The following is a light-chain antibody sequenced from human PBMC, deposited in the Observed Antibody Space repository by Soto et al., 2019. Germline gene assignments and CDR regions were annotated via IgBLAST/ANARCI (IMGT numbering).Light chain of an antibody. CDR2: GAS. V-gene: IGKV3-20*01. J-gene: IGKJ4*01. Sequence: EFVLTQSPGTLSLSPGERATLSCRASQSVSSSFLAWYQQKPGQAPRILIYGASTRATGIPDRFSGSGSETAFTLTISRLEPEDFAVYYCQQYGSSPPLTFGGGTKVEIK. CDR3: QQYGSSPPLT. CDR1: QSVSSSF.